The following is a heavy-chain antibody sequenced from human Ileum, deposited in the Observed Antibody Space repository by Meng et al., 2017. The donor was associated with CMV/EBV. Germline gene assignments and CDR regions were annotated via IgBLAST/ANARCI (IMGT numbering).Heavy chain of an antibody. V-gene: IGHV4-4*07. CDR3: ARGPGASTREGFDY. J-gene: IGHJ4*02. D-gene: IGHD1-26*01. Sequence: QVQLQEPGPGSVKPSETLSLTGTVSGGSVNNYYWSWIRQSAGKGLEWIGRFYSSDTYNYHPSLDSRVTMSLDTSKNQFSLNLRSVTAADTATYYCARGPGASTREGFDYWGLGTLVTVSS. CDR2: FYSSDTY. CDR1: GGSVNNYY.